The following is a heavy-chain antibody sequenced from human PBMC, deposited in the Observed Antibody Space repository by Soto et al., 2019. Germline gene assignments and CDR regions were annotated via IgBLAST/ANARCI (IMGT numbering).Heavy chain of an antibody. CDR1: GFTFSSYS. CDR2: ISSSSSYI. D-gene: IGHD2-15*01. J-gene: IGHJ6*02. V-gene: IGHV3-21*01. CDR3: ARTLVAATLDYYYGMDV. Sequence: GSLRLSCAASGFTFSSYSMNWVRQAPGKGLEWVSSISSSSSYIYYADSVKGRFTISRDNAKNSLYLQMNSLRAEDTAVYYCARTLVAATLDYYYGMDVWGQGTTVTVSS.